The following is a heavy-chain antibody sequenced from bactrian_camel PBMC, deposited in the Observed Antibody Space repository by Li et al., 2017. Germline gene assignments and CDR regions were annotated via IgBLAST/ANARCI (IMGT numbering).Heavy chain of an antibody. CDR1: GITFGSYW. V-gene: IGHV3S1*01. CDR3: VRYMQNYAGDY. CDR2: ILSGGGTT. D-gene: IGHD1*01. Sequence: QVQLVESGGGLVQPGRSLRLSCAASGITFGSYWMWWVRQAPGKGLEWVSTILSGGGTTYYADSVKGRFTISRDNAKNTVYLQMDSVKPEDTAVYYCVRYMQNYAGDYWGQGTQVTVS. J-gene: IGHJ4*01.